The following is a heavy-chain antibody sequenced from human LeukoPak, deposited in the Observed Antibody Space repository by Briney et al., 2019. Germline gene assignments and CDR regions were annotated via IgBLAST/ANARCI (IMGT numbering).Heavy chain of an antibody. Sequence: PGRSVRLSCAASGFTFDDYAMHWVRQAPGKGLEWVSGISWNSGSIGYADSVKGRFTISRDNAKNSLYLQMNSLRAEDTALYYCAKDSSRGGRARGLRNWFDPWGQGTLVTVSS. V-gene: IGHV3-9*01. CDR3: AKDSSRGGRARGLRNWFDP. CDR1: GFTFDDYA. J-gene: IGHJ5*02. CDR2: ISWNSGSI. D-gene: IGHD2-15*01.